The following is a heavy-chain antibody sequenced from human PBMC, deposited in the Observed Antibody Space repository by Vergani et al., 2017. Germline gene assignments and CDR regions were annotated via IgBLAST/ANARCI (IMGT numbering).Heavy chain of an antibody. D-gene: IGHD6-6*01. V-gene: IGHV4-34*01. J-gene: IGHJ6*03. Sequence: QVQLQESGPGLLKPSETLSLTCAVYGGSFSGYYWSWIRQPPGKGLEWIGEINHSGSTNYNPSLKSRVTISVDTSKNQFSLKLSSVTAADTAVYYCARLPRGIAARPLRPPYYYMDVWGKGTTVTVSS. CDR2: INHSGST. CDR1: GGSFSGYY. CDR3: ARLPRGIAARPLRPPYYYMDV.